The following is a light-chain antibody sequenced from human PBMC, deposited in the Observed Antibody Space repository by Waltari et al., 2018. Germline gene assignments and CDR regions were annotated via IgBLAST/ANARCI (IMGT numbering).Light chain of an antibody. J-gene: IGLJ2*01. CDR2: DVS. Sequence: QSALTQPRSVSGSPGQSVTISCTGTSSDVGDYNYVSWYQQHPGKAPKVMIYDVSKRPPGVPDRFSGSKSGNTASLTISGLQAEDEADYYCCSYAGSRVFGGGTKLTVL. CDR3: CSYAGSRV. V-gene: IGLV2-11*01. CDR1: SSDVGDYNY.